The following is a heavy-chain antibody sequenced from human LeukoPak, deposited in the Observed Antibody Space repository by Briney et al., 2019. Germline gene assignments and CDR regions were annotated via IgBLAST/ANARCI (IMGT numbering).Heavy chain of an antibody. CDR1: GFTFSDYS. V-gene: IGHV3-21*01. Sequence: GGSLRLPCAASGFTFSDYSMNWVRQAPGKGLEWVSSISSSSSYIFYADSVRGRFSISRDNAKNSLYLQMNSLRAEDTAVYYCARSVPYWYFDLWGRGTLVTVSS. J-gene: IGHJ2*01. CDR3: ARSVPYWYFDL. CDR2: ISSSSSYI.